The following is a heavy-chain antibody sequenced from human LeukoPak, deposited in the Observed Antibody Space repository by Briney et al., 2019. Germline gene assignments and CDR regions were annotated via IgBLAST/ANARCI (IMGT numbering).Heavy chain of an antibody. CDR3: ARDLGTTVTTYLDY. D-gene: IGHD4-17*01. Sequence: GRSLRLSCAASGFTFDDYAMHWVRQAPGKGLEWVSAISGSGGSTYYADSVKGRFTISRDNAKNSLYLQMNSLRAEDTAVYYCARDLGTTVTTYLDYWGQGTLVTVSS. CDR2: ISGSGGST. CDR1: GFTFDDYA. J-gene: IGHJ4*02. V-gene: IGHV3-9*01.